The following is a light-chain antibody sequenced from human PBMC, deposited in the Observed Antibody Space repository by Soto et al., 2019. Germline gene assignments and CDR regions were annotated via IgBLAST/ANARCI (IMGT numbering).Light chain of an antibody. CDR2: AAS. V-gene: IGKV1-39*01. J-gene: IGKJ1*01. CDR1: QTIIGY. CDR3: QQSYTTPRT. Sequence: EIQMTQSPSSVSASVGDRVTITFRASQTIIGYLNWYQQKPGKAPRLLINAASNLQSGVPSRFRGSGSETDFTLTITSLQPEDFATYYCQQSYTTPRTFGQGTKVDI.